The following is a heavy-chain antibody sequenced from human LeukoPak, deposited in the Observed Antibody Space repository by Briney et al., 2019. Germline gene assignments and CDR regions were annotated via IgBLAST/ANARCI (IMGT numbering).Heavy chain of an antibody. CDR1: GCTFSSYA. CDR3: AKEIYDYVWGSYRCPFDY. J-gene: IGHJ4*02. Sequence: SGGSLRLSCAASGCTFSSYAVSWVRQAPGKGLEWVSAISGSGGSTYYADSVKGRFTISRDNSKNTLYLQMNSLRAEDTAVYYCAKEIYDYVWGSYRCPFDYWGQGTLVTVSS. CDR2: ISGSGGST. D-gene: IGHD3-16*02. V-gene: IGHV3-23*01.